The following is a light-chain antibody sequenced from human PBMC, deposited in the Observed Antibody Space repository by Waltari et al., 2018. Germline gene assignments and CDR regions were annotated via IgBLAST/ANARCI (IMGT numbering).Light chain of an antibody. V-gene: IGKV3-11*01. CDR1: QSISSH. Sequence: ETVLTQSPATLSLSPGERATLSCRASQSISSHLAWYQQKPGQPPRLLIYDESKRATGIPARFSCSGSGTDFTLTISSLEPEDFAVYYCQHYGSSPYTFGQGTKLEIK. CDR3: QHYGSSPYT. CDR2: DES. J-gene: IGKJ2*01.